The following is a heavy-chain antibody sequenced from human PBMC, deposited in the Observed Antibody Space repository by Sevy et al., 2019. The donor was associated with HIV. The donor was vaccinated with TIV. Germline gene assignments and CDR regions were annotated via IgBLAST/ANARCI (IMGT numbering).Heavy chain of an antibody. D-gene: IGHD3-22*01. J-gene: IGHJ4*02. V-gene: IGHV1-69*13. Sequence: ASVKVSCKASGGTFSSYAISWVRQAPGQGLEWMGGIIPIFGTANYAQKFQGRVTITADESTSTAYMERGSPRSEDTAGYYWARGGDLTYYYDSSGYYNFPFYYFDYWGQGTLVTVSS. CDR1: GGTFSSYA. CDR2: IIPIFGTA. CDR3: ARGGDLTYYYDSSGYYNFPFYYFDY.